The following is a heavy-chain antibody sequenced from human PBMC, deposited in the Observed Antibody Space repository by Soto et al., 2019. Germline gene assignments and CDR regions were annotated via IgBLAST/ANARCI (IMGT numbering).Heavy chain of an antibody. Sequence: GGSLRLSCAGSGFAFNTYAMNWVRQTPGKGLEWVALISSNGNKKIYADFGKGRFTISRDSFNNTLYLNMNNLRLDDTAVYYCTKDRDSGGQGIFDNWGQGALVTVSS. CDR2: ISSNGNKK. J-gene: IGHJ4*02. D-gene: IGHD1-26*01. CDR3: TKDRDSGGQGIFDN. V-gene: IGHV3-30*18. CDR1: GFAFNTYA.